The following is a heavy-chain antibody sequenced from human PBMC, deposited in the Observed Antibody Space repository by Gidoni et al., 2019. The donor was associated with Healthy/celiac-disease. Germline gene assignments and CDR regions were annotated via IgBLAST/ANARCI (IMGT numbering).Heavy chain of an antibody. V-gene: IGHV3-23*01. CDR3: AKGQPQGPRIAARREDV. J-gene: IGHJ6*03. CDR1: GFTFSSYA. D-gene: IGHD6-6*01. Sequence: EVQLLESGGGLVQPGGSLRLSCAASGFTFSSYAMSWVRQAPGKGLEWVSAISGSGGSTYYADSVKGRFTISRDNSKNTLYLQMNSLRAEDTAVYYCAKGQPQGPRIAARREDVWGKGTTVTVSS. CDR2: ISGSGGST.